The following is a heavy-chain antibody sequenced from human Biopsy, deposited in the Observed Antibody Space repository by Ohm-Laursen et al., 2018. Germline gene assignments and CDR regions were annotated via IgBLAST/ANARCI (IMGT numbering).Heavy chain of an antibody. J-gene: IGHJ4*02. V-gene: IGHV1-69*13. CDR3: ARDALGGGSYRFFY. CDR2: IIPIFGTA. CDR1: GGTFTNYA. Sequence: SVKVSCKASGGTFTNYAISWVRQAPGQGLEWMGGIIPIFGTANYAQKFQGRVTITADESTSTAYMGLSSLRSDDTAVYYCARDALGGGSYRFFYWGQGSLVTVSS. D-gene: IGHD1-26*01.